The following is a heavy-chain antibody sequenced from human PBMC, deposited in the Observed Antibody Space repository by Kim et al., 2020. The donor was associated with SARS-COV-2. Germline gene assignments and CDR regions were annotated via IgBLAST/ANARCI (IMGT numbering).Heavy chain of an antibody. D-gene: IGHD6-13*01. J-gene: IGHJ4*02. CDR3: ARDDPPTKGIAADINYYFDY. V-gene: IGHV3-30*07. Sequence: RFTISRDNSKNTLYLQMNSLRAEDTAVYYCARDDPPTKGIAADINYYFDYWGQGTLVTVSS.